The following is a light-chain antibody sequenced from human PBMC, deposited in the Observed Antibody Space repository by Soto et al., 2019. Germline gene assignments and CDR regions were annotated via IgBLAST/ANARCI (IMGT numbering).Light chain of an antibody. J-gene: IGKJ5*01. CDR2: DAS. CDR1: QSFSSY. CDR3: QQRSNWPSIT. Sequence: EIVLTQSPATLSLSPGERATLSCRASQSFSSYLAWYQQKPGQAPRLLIYDASNRATGIPARFSGSGSGTDFTLTISSLEPEDFAVYYCQQRSNWPSITFGQGTRLEI. V-gene: IGKV3-11*01.